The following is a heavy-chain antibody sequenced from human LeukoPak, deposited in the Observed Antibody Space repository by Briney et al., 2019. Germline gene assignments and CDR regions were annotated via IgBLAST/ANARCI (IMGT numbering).Heavy chain of an antibody. D-gene: IGHD3-22*01. Sequence: GRSLRLSCAASGFTFSSYAMHWFRQAPGKGLEWVAVISYDGSNKYYADSVKGRFTISRDNAKNSMYLQMNSLRAEDTAVYYCARGKYDSSPFLQHWGQGTLVTVSS. V-gene: IGHV3-30-3*01. CDR2: ISYDGSNK. CDR3: ARGKYDSSPFLQH. J-gene: IGHJ1*01. CDR1: GFTFSSYA.